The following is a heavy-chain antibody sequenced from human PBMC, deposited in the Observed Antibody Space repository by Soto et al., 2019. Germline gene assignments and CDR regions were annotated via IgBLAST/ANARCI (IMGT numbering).Heavy chain of an antibody. Sequence: SETLSVTCAVSGGSISSTTYYWAWIRQPPGKGLEWVATIYYSGATYYNPSLKSRLTISVDTSKNQFSLRLSSVTAADTAMYYCARGSGAYYYGSGSYYKPPGYFDYWGQGTLVTVSS. CDR1: GGSISSTTYY. CDR2: IYYSGAT. V-gene: IGHV4-39*01. D-gene: IGHD3-10*01. CDR3: ARGSGAYYYGSGSYYKPPGYFDY. J-gene: IGHJ4*02.